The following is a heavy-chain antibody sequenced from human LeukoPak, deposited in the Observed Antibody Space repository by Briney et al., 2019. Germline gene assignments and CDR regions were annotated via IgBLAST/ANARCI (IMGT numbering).Heavy chain of an antibody. CDR3: ARERHRSGYYLLDY. CDR2: INPNSGGT. D-gene: IGHD3-22*01. J-gene: IGHJ4*02. V-gene: IGHV1-2*06. Sequence: ASVKVSCKASGYTFTGYCMHWVRQAPGQGLEWMGRINPNSGGTNYAQKFQGRVTMTRDTSISTAYMELSRLRSDDTAVYYCARERHRSGYYLLDYWGQGTLVTVSS. CDR1: GYTFTGYC.